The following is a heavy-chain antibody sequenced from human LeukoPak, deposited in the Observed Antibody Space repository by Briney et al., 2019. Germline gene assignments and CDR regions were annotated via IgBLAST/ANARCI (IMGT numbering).Heavy chain of an antibody. CDR3: ARDTPYSAVDY. CDR2: INTNSSTT. CDR1: GYTFTGYY. D-gene: IGHD4-11*01. V-gene: IGHV3-11*01. J-gene: IGHJ4*02. Sequence: GASLRLSCTASGYTFTGYYMSWVRQAPGQGLEWVSYINTNSSTTNYADSFKGRFTISRDTAKKSPYLQMNSRRAEDTAVYYCARDTPYSAVDYWGQGTLVTVSS.